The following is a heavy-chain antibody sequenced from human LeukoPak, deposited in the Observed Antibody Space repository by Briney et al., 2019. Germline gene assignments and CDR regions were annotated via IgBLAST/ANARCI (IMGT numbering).Heavy chain of an antibody. CDR2: INPTGGST. Sequence: ASVNVSCKASGYTFTTYYRHGVRQAAAQGLEWMGIINPTGGSTTYAQKFQGRVTMTRDTSTSTVFMEVNSLRSEDTAVYYCALYSSTWYWGQGTLVTVPS. V-gene: IGHV1-46*01. CDR1: GYTFTTYY. J-gene: IGHJ4*02. CDR3: ALYSSTWY. D-gene: IGHD6-13*01.